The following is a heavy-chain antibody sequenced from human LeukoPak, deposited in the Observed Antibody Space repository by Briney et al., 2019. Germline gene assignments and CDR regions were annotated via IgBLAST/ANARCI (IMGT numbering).Heavy chain of an antibody. V-gene: IGHV3-74*01. CDR3: ARDTSWETYDC. Sequence: GGSLRLSCAASGFTFSSYWMHWVRQAPGKGLVWVSRINSVGSSTSYADSVKGRFTISRDNAKNTLYLQMNSPRAEDTAVYYCARDTSWETYDCWGQGTLVAVSS. J-gene: IGHJ4*02. CDR1: GFTFSSYW. D-gene: IGHD1-26*01. CDR2: INSVGSST.